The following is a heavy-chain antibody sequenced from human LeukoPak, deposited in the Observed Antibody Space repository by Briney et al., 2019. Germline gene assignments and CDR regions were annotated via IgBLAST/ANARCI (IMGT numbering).Heavy chain of an antibody. CDR2: IIPIFGTA. CDR1: GYTFTSYG. CDR3: ARGYMSAVFDI. V-gene: IGHV1-69*13. D-gene: IGHD5-24*01. J-gene: IGHJ3*02. Sequence: GASVKVSCKASGYTFTSYGISWVRQAPGQGLEWMGGIIPIFGTANYAQKFQGRVTITADESTSTAYMELSSLRSEDTAVYYCARGYMSAVFDIWGQGTMVTVSS.